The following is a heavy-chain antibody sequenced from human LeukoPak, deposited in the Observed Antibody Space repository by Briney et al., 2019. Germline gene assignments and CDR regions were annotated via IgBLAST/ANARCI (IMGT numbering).Heavy chain of an antibody. V-gene: IGHV3-23*01. Sequence: GGSLRLSCAASGFTFDDYGMSWVRQAPGKGLEWVSAISGSGGSTYYADSVKGRFTISRDNSKNTLYLQMNSLRAEDTAVYYCAKDMYYYGSGSYLSFDYWGQGTLVTVSS. CDR2: ISGSGGST. CDR3: AKDMYYYGSGSYLSFDY. D-gene: IGHD3-10*01. J-gene: IGHJ4*02. CDR1: GFTFDDYG.